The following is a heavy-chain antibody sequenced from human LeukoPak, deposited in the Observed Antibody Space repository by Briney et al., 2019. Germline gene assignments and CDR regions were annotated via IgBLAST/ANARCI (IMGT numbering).Heavy chain of an antibody. CDR3: ARGPSLGAFDI. J-gene: IGHJ3*02. V-gene: IGHV4-34*01. Sequence: SETLSLTCGVYGRSFSGYYWSLIRQPPGKGLEWIGEINHCGFTNYNPSLESRVTISLDTSKNQFSLKLTSVTAADTAVYFCARGPSLGAFDIWGQGTMVTVSS. CDR2: INHCGFT. CDR1: GRSFSGYY.